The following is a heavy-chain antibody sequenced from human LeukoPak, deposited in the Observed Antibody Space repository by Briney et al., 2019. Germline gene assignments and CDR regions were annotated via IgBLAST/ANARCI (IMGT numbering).Heavy chain of an antibody. V-gene: IGHV4-34*01. CDR3: ATFMGYGDYPNHWFDP. CDR1: GGSFSGYY. J-gene: IGHJ5*02. CDR2: INHSGST. Sequence: SETLSLTCAVYGGSFSGYYWSWIRQPPGKGLEWIGEINHSGSTNYNPPLKSPVTISVDTSTHQPSPKLSSVTAADTAAYYCATFMGYGDYPNHWFDPWGQGTLVTVSS. D-gene: IGHD4-17*01.